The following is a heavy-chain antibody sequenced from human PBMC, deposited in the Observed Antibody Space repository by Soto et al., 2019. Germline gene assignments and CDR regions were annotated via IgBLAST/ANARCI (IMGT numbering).Heavy chain of an antibody. D-gene: IGHD6-6*01. J-gene: IGHJ5*02. CDR1: GGSIISYY. V-gene: IGHV4-59*01. CDR3: ARVVAARPGWFDP. Sequence: SETLSLTCTVSGGSIISYYWSWIRQPPGKGLEWIGYIYYSGSTNYNPSLKSRVTISVDTSKNQFSLKLSSVTAADTAVYYCARVVAARPGWFDPWGQGTLVTVSS. CDR2: IYYSGST.